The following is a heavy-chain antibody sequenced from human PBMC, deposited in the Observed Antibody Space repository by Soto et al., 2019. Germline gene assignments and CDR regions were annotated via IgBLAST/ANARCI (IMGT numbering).Heavy chain of an antibody. J-gene: IGHJ4*02. V-gene: IGHV4-61*01. CDR3: ARVYGDYLDY. CDR1: GGTITSSSYY. CDR2: IYYSGST. Sequence: SETLXLTCTVSGGTITSSSYYWSWIRQPPGKGLEWIGYIYYSGSTNYNPSLKSRVTISVDTSKNQSSLKLSSVTAADTAVYYCARVYGDYLDYWGQGTLVTVSS. D-gene: IGHD4-17*01.